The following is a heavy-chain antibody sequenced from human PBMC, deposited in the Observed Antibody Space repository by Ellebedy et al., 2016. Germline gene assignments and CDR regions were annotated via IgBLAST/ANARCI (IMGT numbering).Heavy chain of an antibody. CDR1: GFTFSTNV. J-gene: IGHJ4*02. V-gene: IGHV3-30*18. Sequence: GESLKISXAASGFTFSTNVMHWVRQAPGKGLEWVAFISNDGNNYKYADSVKGRFTISRDNAKNTLYLQMSSLRGEDTAVYYCAKDRSSLVVPGSFPEPGEYWGQGTLVTVSS. D-gene: IGHD6-19*01. CDR2: ISNDGNNY. CDR3: AKDRSSLVVPGSFPEPGEY.